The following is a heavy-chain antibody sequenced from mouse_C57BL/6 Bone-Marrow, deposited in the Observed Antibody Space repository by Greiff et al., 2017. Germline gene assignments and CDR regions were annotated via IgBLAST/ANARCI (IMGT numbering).Heavy chain of an antibody. V-gene: IGHV1-61*01. CDR2: IYPSDSET. CDR3: ARGNDGYYGNFDF. Sequence: QVQLQQPGAELVRPGSSVKLSCKASGYTFTSYWMDWVKQRPGQGLEWIGNIYPSDSETHYNQKFKDKATLTVDKSSSPAYMQLSSLTSEDSAVYDCARGNDGYYGNFDFWGQGTTLTVSS. CDR1: GYTFTSYW. J-gene: IGHJ2*01. D-gene: IGHD2-3*01.